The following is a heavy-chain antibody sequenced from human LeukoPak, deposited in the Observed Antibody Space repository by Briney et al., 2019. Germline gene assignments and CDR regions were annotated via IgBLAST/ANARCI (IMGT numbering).Heavy chain of an antibody. J-gene: IGHJ4*02. CDR2: INHSGST. D-gene: IGHD6-13*01. Sequence: PSETLSLTCAVYGGSFSGYYWSWIRQPPGKGLEWIGEINHSGSTNYNPSLKSRVTISVDTSKNQFSLKLSSVTAADTAVYYCARVVAAAGLRPFDYWGQGTLVTVSS. V-gene: IGHV4-34*01. CDR3: ARVVAAAGLRPFDY. CDR1: GGSFSGYY.